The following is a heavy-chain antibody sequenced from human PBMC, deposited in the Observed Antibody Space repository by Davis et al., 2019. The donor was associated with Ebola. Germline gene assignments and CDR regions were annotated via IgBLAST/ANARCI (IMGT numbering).Heavy chain of an antibody. D-gene: IGHD3-9*01. V-gene: IGHV3-23*01. J-gene: IGHJ6*03. Sequence: PGGSLRLSCAASGFTFSSYAMSWVRQAPGKGLEWVSTISGTDGSTYYADSVKGRFTISRDNSKNTLSLQMNSLRAEDTAVYFCAKFVYDILTGFGYKYYYMDVWGKGTTVTVSS. CDR1: GFTFSSYA. CDR2: ISGTDGST. CDR3: AKFVYDILTGFGYKYYYMDV.